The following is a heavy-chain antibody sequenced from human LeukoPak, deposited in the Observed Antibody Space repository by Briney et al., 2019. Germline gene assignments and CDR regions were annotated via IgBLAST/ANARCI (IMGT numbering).Heavy chain of an antibody. CDR3: ARFYEWMGYSSGWDPELSAFDI. CDR2: IKQDGSEK. D-gene: IGHD6-19*01. CDR1: GFTFSSYW. V-gene: IGHV3-7*03. J-gene: IGHJ3*02. Sequence: GGSLRLSCAASGFTFSSYWMSWVRQAPGKGLEWVANIKQDGSEKYYVDSVKGRFTISRDNAKNSLYLQMNSLRAEDTAVYYCARFYEWMGYSSGWDPELSAFDIWGQGTMVTVSS.